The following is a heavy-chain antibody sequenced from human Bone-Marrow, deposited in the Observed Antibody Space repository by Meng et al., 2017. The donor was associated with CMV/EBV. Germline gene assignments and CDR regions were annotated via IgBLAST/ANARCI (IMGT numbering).Heavy chain of an antibody. Sequence: SQTLSLTCAVYGGSFSGYYWSWIRQPPGKGLEWIGEINHSGSTNYNPSLKSRVTISVDTSKNQFSLKLSSVTAADTAVYYCARGGYCSGTSCYRGVVRSYYYYGMDVWGQGTTVTVSS. CDR2: INHSGST. D-gene: IGHD2-2*02. CDR1: GGSFSGYY. V-gene: IGHV4-34*01. CDR3: ARGGYCSGTSCYRGVVRSYYYYGMDV. J-gene: IGHJ6*02.